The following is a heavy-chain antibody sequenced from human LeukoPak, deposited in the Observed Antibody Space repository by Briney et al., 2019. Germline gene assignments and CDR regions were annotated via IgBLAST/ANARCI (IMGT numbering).Heavy chain of an antibody. CDR3: AARYSYGYRLIY. Sequence: PSETLSLTCAVYGGSFSGYYWSWIRQPPGKGLEWIGEINHSGSTNYNPSLKSRVTISVDTSKNQFSLKLSSVTAADTAVYYCAARYSYGYRLIYWGQGTLVTVSS. J-gene: IGHJ4*02. CDR2: INHSGST. V-gene: IGHV4-34*01. D-gene: IGHD5-18*01. CDR1: GGSFSGYY.